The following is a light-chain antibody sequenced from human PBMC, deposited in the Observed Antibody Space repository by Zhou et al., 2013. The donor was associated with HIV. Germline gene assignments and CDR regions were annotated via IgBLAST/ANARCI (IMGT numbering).Light chain of an antibody. CDR1: QSVSADY. CDR2: EAS. J-gene: IGKJ5*01. Sequence: EIVLTQSPGTLSLSPGERATLSCRATQSVSADYVAWYQQKPGQAPRLLIYEASSRATGIPDRFSGSGSRTDFTLTISRLEPEDFAVYYCQQRITFGQGTRLEIK. CDR3: QQRIT. V-gene: IGKV3D-20*02.